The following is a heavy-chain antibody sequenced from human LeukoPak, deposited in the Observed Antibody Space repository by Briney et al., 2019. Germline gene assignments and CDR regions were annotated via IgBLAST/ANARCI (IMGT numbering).Heavy chain of an antibody. Sequence: ASVKVSCKASGYTFTSYYMHWVRQAPGQGLEWMGIINPTGGSTSYLHKFQGRVTMTRAASTSTVYMELSSLSSEDTAVYYCARGPYYGDYVGYYYYGMDVWGQGTTVTVS. J-gene: IGHJ6*02. CDR2: INPTGGST. D-gene: IGHD4-17*01. V-gene: IGHV1-46*01. CDR3: ARGPYYGDYVGYYYYGMDV. CDR1: GYTFTSYY.